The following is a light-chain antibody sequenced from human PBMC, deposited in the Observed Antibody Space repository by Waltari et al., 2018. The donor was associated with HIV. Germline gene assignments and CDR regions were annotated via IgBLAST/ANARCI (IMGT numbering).Light chain of an antibody. CDR2: KDT. J-gene: IGLJ1*01. CDR3: QSADNSDTYYV. CDR1: PLEDNY. V-gene: IGLV3-25*03. Sequence: SYDLTQPPSISVSPGQTARITCTEEPLEDNYVYWYQRHTGPAALLVMHKDTEKPSGIPERFFGTTAGTTVTLTIDGVQVEDEADYYCQSADNSDTYYVFGSGTKVTVL.